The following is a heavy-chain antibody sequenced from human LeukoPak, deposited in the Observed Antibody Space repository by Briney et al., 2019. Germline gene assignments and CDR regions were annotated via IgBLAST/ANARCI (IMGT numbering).Heavy chain of an antibody. CDR3: ARSGDSYYDSSGYY. D-gene: IGHD3-22*01. CDR1: GGTFSSYA. CDR2: IIPIFGTA. J-gene: IGHJ4*02. Sequence: ASVKVSCKASGGTFSSYAISWVRQAPGQGLEWMGGIIPIFGTANYAQKFQGRVTITADESTSTAYMELSSLRCEDTAVYYCARSGDSYYDSSGYYWGQGTLVTVSS. V-gene: IGHV1-69*13.